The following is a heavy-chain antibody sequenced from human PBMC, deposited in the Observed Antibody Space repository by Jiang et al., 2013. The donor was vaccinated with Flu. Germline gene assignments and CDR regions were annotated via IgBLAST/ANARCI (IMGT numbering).Heavy chain of an antibody. Sequence: LLKPSETLSLTCTVSGGSISSSSYYWGWIRQPPGKGLEWIGSIYYSGSTYYNPSLKSRVTISVDTSKNQFSLKLSSVTAADTAVYYCARQEGGHSSSWYNFGDDAFXIWGQGTMVTVSS. CDR3: ARQEGGHSSSWYNFGDDAFXI. CDR1: GGSISSSSYY. J-gene: IGHJ3*02. V-gene: IGHV4-39*07. CDR2: IYYSGST. D-gene: IGHD6-13*01.